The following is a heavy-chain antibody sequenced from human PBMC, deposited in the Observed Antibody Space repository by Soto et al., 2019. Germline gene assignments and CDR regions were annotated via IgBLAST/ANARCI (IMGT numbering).Heavy chain of an antibody. CDR1: GFSFSRYG. D-gene: IGHD3-22*01. CDR2: ISYDESTT. V-gene: IGHV3-30*18. J-gene: IGHJ3*01. CDR3: SKAMIGSYDSDAFDV. Sequence: GGSLRLSCAPSGFSFSRYGIHWVRQAPGRGLEWVAVISYDESTTFYADSVKGRFTISRDNSKNTLFLQMNSLRPEDTAVYYCSKAMIGSYDSDAFDVWGQGTMVTVS.